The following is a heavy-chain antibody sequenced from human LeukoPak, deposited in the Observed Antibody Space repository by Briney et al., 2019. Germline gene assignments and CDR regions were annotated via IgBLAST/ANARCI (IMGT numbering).Heavy chain of an antibody. D-gene: IGHD4/OR15-4a*01. V-gene: IGHV4-59*01. J-gene: IGHJ2*01. Sequence: SETLSLTCTVSGGSISTYYWSWIRQPPGKGLEWIAYTHYSGSTNYNPSLRSRVTISVDTSKNQFSLKLSSVTAADTAVYYCARGLTSSDWYFDLWGRGTLVTVSS. CDR3: ARGLTSSDWYFDL. CDR2: THYSGST. CDR1: GGSISTYY.